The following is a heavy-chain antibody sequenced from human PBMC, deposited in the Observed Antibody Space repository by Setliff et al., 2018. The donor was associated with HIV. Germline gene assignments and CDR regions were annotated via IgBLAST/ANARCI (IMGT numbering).Heavy chain of an antibody. Sequence: SVKVSCKASGDTLSSYAITWVRQAPGQGLEWMGGIIPMFSTANYAQKFQGRVTMTRNTSISTAYMDLSSLRSEDTAVYYCAGGKVLRGNILYYWGQGTLVTVSS. V-gene: IGHV1-69*05. CDR3: AGGKVLRGNILYY. CDR2: IIPMFSTA. J-gene: IGHJ4*02. D-gene: IGHD2-8*01. CDR1: GDTLSSYA.